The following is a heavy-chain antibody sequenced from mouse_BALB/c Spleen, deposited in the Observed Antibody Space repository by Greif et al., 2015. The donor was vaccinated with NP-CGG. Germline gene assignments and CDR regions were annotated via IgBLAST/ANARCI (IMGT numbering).Heavy chain of an antibody. J-gene: IGHJ1*01. D-gene: IGHD2-4*01. CDR3: ARDYVYWCFDV. CDR1: GYTFTSYW. CDR2: INPSTGYT. Sequence: QGQLKQSGAELAKPGASVKMSCKASGYTFTSYWMHWVKQRPGQGLEWIGYINPSTGYTEYNQKFKDKATLTAEKSSSTSYMQLSRLTSEDSAVYSCARDYVYWCFDVWGAGTTVSVSS. V-gene: IGHV1-7*01.